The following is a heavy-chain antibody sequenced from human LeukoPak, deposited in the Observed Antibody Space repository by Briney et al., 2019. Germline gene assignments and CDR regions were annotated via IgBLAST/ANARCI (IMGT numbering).Heavy chain of an antibody. CDR2: INPSGDPT. V-gene: IGHV1-46*01. CDR1: GYTFTSYY. D-gene: IGHD5-12*01. J-gene: IGHJ6*03. CDR3: ARGAAGYSGYDRDYYYYMDV. Sequence: ASVKVSCKASGYTFTSYYMHWVRQAPGQGLEWVGIINPSGDPTTYAQKFQGRVTITADKSTSTAYMELSSLRSEDTAVYYCARGAAGYSGYDRDYYYYMDVWGKGTTVTVSS.